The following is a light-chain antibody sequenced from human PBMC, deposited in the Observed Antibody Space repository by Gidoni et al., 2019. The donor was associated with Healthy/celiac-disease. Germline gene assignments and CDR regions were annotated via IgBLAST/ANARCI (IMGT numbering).Light chain of an antibody. CDR2: GAS. J-gene: IGKJ1*01. CDR1: QSVSSSY. Sequence: IVLTQSPGTLSLSPGERATLSCRASQSVSSSYLAWYQQKPGQAPRLLIYGASSRATGIPDRFSGSGSGPDFTLTISRLEPEDFAVYYCQQYGSSPCTFGQGTKVEIK. CDR3: QQYGSSPCT. V-gene: IGKV3-20*01.